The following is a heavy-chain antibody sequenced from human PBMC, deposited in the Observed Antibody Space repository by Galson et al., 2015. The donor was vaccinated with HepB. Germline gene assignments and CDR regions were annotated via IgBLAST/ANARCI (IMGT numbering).Heavy chain of an antibody. V-gene: IGHV3-30-3*01. CDR2: TSHDGDKN. D-gene: IGHD3-16*01. CDR1: GFTFRSYA. Sequence: SLRLSCAASGFTFRSYAMAWVRQVAGKGLEWMAFTSHDGDKNYYADSVKGRFTISRDNSKSTLYVEMNNLRPDDTATYFCVTLMSRWQFAFDHWGLGALVTVSS. J-gene: IGHJ4*02. CDR3: VTLMSRWQFAFDH.